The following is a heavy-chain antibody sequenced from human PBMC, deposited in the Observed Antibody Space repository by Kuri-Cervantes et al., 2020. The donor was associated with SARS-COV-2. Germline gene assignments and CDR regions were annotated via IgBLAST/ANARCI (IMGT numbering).Heavy chain of an antibody. J-gene: IGHJ4*02. Sequence: ETLSLTCAASGFTFSSYAMNWVRQAPGKGLEWVSGISGSGASTYYADSVKGRFTISRDNPKNTLYLQMNSLRADDTALYYCAEETTIVVVVAVAHWGQGTLVTVSS. V-gene: IGHV3-23*01. D-gene: IGHD2-15*01. CDR2: ISGSGAST. CDR1: GFTFSSYA. CDR3: AEETTIVVVVAVAH.